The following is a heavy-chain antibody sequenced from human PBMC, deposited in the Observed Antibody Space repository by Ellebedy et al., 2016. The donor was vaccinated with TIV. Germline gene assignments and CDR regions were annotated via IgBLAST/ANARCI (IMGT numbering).Heavy chain of an antibody. CDR3: ARDNRQQLEYFDY. D-gene: IGHD6-13*01. CDR1: GFTFSNYW. J-gene: IGHJ4*02. V-gene: IGHV3-7*01. Sequence: PGGSLRLSCAASGFTFSNYWMTWARQAPGKGLEWVANIKQDGSEESYVEYVKGRFTVSRDNAKNSLCLQMNSLRAEDTAVYYCARDNRQQLEYFDYWGQGTLVTVSS. CDR2: IKQDGSEE.